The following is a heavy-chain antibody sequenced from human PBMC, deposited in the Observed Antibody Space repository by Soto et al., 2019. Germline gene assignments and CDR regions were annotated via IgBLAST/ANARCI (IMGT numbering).Heavy chain of an antibody. CDR3: ATDRSNSEY. D-gene: IGHD6-13*01. CDR1: GYSFNNYG. CDR2: IKPDNDDT. J-gene: IGHJ4*02. Sequence: QVQLVQSGAEVKKPGASVKVSCKTSGYSFNNYGISWVRQAPGQGLEWMGWIKPDNDDTDYAQKFQGRVTLTTEASTRTVHMDLRSLKSDDTAVYYCATDRSNSEYWGQGTLVTVSS. V-gene: IGHV1-18*01.